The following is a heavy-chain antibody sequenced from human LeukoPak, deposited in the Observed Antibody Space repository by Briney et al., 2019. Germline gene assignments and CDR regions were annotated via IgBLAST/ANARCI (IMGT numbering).Heavy chain of an antibody. J-gene: IGHJ4*02. CDR2: IYYSGST. CDR1: GGSISSSSYY. Sequence: SETLSLTCTVSGGSISSSSYYWGWIRQPPGKGLEWIGYIYYSGSTNYNPSLKSRVTISVDTSKNQFSLKLSSVTAADTAVYYCARVQYSSSVDSWGQGTLVTVSS. CDR3: ARVQYSSSVDS. D-gene: IGHD6-6*01. V-gene: IGHV4-61*05.